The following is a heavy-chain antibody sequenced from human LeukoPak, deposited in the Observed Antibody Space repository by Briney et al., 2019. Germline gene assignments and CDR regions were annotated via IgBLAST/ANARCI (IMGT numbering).Heavy chain of an antibody. D-gene: IGHD6-13*01. V-gene: IGHV4-59*11. J-gene: IGHJ5*02. CDR1: GGSISSHY. Sequence: PSETLSLTCTVSGGSISSHYWSWIRQVPEKGLEWIGYVYYTGTTNYNPSLKRRVTISVDTSKNQFSLNLSSVTAADTAVYYCVRGDYTTSWYWFDPWGQGTLVTVSS. CDR2: VYYTGTT. CDR3: VRGDYTTSWYWFDP.